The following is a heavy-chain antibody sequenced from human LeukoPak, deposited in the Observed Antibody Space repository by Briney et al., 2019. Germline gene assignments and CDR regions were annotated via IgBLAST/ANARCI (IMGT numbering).Heavy chain of an antibody. D-gene: IGHD6-19*01. CDR2: ISPYIGNT. CDR1: GYTFTKYD. Sequence: GASVKVSCKASGYTFTKYDIHWVRQAPGQRLEWMGWISPYIGNTYYSQKLQGRVTMTTDTSTSTAYMELRSLRSDDTAVYYCARDSSSGWYVDYFDYWGQGTLVTVSS. V-gene: IGHV1-18*01. J-gene: IGHJ4*02. CDR3: ARDSSSGWYVDYFDY.